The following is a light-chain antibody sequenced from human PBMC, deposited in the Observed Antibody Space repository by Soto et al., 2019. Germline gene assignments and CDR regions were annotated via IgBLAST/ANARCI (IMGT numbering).Light chain of an antibody. V-gene: IGKV3-20*01. J-gene: IGKJ4*01. CDR2: GAS. Sequence: IVFTQSPGTLSLSPGGRATLSCSASQSVSRNYVAWYQQKPGQSPRLLIYGASNRASGIPDRFSGSASGADFTLSIARLEPEDFAMYYCQQYGSTPLTFGGGTKVDIK. CDR1: QSVSRNY. CDR3: QQYGSTPLT.